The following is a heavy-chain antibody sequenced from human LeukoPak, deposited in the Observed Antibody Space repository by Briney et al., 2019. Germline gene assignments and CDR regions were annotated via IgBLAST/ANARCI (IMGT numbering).Heavy chain of an antibody. J-gene: IGHJ4*02. CDR1: GFNFGIYG. CDR3: AAYSSCDY. CDR2: MWDDGTNE. V-gene: IGHV3-33*01. Sequence: PGGSLRLSCTASGFNFGIYGMHWVRQAPGKGLEWVAVMWDDGTNEYYVESVKGRFTISRDNGKRTLYLQMNSLRVEDTAVYYCAAYSSCDYWGQGTLVTVSS. D-gene: IGHD6-6*01.